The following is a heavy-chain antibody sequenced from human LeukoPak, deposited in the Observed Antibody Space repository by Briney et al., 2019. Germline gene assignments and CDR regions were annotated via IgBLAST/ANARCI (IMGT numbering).Heavy chain of an antibody. CDR1: RGSFRGYF. D-gene: IGHD1-26*01. CDR3: ARGNSGSHWGDHYFYMDV. V-gene: IGHV4-34*01. J-gene: IGHJ6*03. CDR2: ITHNGGT. Sequence: PSETLSLTCAVYRGSFRGYFWGWVRQTPGRGLEWLGEITHNGGTNYMPSLSGRVSVFQDVSKNQFSLKLSSVNAADTGVYYCARGNSGSHWGDHYFYMDVWGKGTTVIVSS.